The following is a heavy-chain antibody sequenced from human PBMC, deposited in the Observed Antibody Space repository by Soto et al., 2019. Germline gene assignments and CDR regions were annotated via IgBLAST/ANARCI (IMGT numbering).Heavy chain of an antibody. CDR3: AKGTEYCGGDCNYLFEY. J-gene: IGHJ4*02. CDR2: ISAGGGKT. D-gene: IGHD2-21*02. V-gene: IGHV3-23*01. CDR1: GFTLNTHG. Sequence: AGSLRLSCAASGFTLNTHGMTWVRQAPGKGLEWVSAISAGGGKTYYADSVKGRITISRDNSKNTVCMQLKSLGAEDTAVYYCAKGTEYCGGDCNYLFEYWGQGTVVTVSS.